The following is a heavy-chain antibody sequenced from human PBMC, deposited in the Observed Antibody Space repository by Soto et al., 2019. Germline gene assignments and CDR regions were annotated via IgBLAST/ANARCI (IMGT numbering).Heavy chain of an antibody. CDR1: GYTFTSYY. Sequence: ASVKVSCKASGYTFTSYYMHWVRQAPGQGLEWMGIINPSGGSTSYAQKFQGRVTMTRDTSTSTVYMELSSLRSEDTAVYYCARGLITGSQYSGGWYYFDSWGQGTQVTVSS. CDR2: INPSGGST. CDR3: ARGLITGSQYSGGWYYFDS. J-gene: IGHJ4*02. D-gene: IGHD1-26*01. V-gene: IGHV1-46*01.